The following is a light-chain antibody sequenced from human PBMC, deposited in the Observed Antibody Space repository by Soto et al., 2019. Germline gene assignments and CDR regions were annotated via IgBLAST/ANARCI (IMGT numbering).Light chain of an antibody. Sequence: QSVLTQTPSVSGAPGQRVTISCTGSSSDIGAGYDVHWYQQLPGTAPKLLIYGNNNRPSGVPDRFSGSKSGTSASLAITGLQAEDEAYYYCSSHGGSNPFYVFGSGTKLTVL. CDR1: SSDIGAGYD. V-gene: IGLV1-40*01. CDR3: SSHGGSNPFYV. J-gene: IGLJ1*01. CDR2: GNN.